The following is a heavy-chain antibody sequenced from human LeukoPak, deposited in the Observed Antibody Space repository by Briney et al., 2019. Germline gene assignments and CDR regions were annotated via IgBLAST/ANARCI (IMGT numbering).Heavy chain of an antibody. J-gene: IGHJ3*01. CDR2: MNPNSGNT. V-gene: IGHV1-8*01. Sequence: ASVKVSCKASGYTFTSYDINWVRQATGQGLEWMGWMNPNSGNTGYSQKLQGRVTMTRNTSISTAYMELSSLRSEDTAVYYCAGGSRDGYNYAFDFWGQETMVTVSS. CDR3: AGGSRDGYNYAFDF. CDR1: GYTFTSYD. D-gene: IGHD5-24*01.